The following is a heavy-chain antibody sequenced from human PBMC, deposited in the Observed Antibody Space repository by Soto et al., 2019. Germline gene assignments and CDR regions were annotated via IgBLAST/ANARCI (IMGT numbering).Heavy chain of an antibody. CDR2: IDTSGTST. V-gene: IGHV3-74*01. J-gene: IGHJ4*02. Sequence: PGGSLRLSCGASGFTFTNFWMHWVRQVPGKGLVWVSRIDTSGTSTSYADSVKGRFTISRDNAKSTVTLQMNSLRAEDTGVYYCARDSWYFDVWCQGSLVTSPQ. D-gene: IGHD6-13*01. CDR3: ARDSWYFDV. CDR1: GFTFTNFW.